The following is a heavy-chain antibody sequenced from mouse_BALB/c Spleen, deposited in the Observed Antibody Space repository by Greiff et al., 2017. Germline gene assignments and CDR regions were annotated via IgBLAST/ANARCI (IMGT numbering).Heavy chain of an antibody. J-gene: IGHJ2*01. Sequence: VKLMESGPELVKPGASVKMSCKASGYTFTSYWMNWVKQRPEQGLEWIGRIDPYDSETHYNQKFKDKAILTVDKSSSTAYMQLSSLTSEDSAVYYCARSKSYGYDYWGQGTTLTVSS. CDR1: GYTFTSYW. CDR2: IDPYDSET. D-gene: IGHD1-2*01. CDR3: ARSKSYGYDY. V-gene: IGHV1S126*01.